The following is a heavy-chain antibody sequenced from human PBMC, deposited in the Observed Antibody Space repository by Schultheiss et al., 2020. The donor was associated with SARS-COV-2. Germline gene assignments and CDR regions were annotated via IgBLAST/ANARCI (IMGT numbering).Heavy chain of an antibody. D-gene: IGHD4-17*01. CDR2: ISAYNGNT. J-gene: IGHJ3*02. CDR3: ARVRMTTVTDDAFDI. CDR1: GYTFTSYG. V-gene: IGHV1-18*01. Sequence: ASVKVSCKASGYTFTSYGISWVRQAPGQGLEWMGWISAYNGNTNYAQKIQGRVTMTTDTSTSTAYMELRRLRSDDTAVDYCARVRMTTVTDDAFDIWGQGTKDT.